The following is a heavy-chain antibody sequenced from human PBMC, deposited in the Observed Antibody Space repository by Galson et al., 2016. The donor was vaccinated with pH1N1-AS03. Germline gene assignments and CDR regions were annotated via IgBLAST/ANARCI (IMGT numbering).Heavy chain of an antibody. CDR2: IYTRGSP. CDR3: ARWGLELPLDY. CDR1: GVSISSSSYY. J-gene: IGHJ4*02. D-gene: IGHD2-21*01. V-gene: IGHV4-61*02. Sequence: TLSLTCTVSGVSISSSSYYWSWIRQPAGKGLEWIGRIYTRGSPNYNPSLKSRVTISLDTSKNQFSLKLSPVTAADTAVYYCARWGLELPLDYWGQGTLVTVSS.